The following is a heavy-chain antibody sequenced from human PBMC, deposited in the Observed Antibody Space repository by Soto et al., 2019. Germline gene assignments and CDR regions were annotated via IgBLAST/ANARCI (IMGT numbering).Heavy chain of an antibody. J-gene: IGHJ6*02. CDR2: ISGSGGST. CDR3: AKVVSYYYYYGMDV. V-gene: IGHV3-23*01. CDR1: GFTFSSYA. Sequence: EVQLLESGGGLVQPGGSLRLSCAASGFTFSSYAMSWVRQAPGKGLEWVSAISGSGGSTYYADSVKGRFTISRDNSKNTLYLQMNSLIAEDTAVYYCAKVVSYYYYYGMDVWGQGTTVTVSS.